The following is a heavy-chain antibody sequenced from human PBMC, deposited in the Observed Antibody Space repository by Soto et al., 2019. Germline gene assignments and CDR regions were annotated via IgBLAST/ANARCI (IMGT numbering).Heavy chain of an antibody. V-gene: IGHV3-21*01. CDR2: ISSSSSYI. Sequence: EVQLVESGGGLVKPGGSLRLSCAASGFTFSSYSMNWVRQAPGKGLEWVSSISSSSSYIYYADSVKGRFTISRDNAKNSLYLQMNSLRAEDTAVSYCARDGGYGDYDWYFVLWGRGTLVTVSS. D-gene: IGHD4-17*01. CDR3: ARDGGYGDYDWYFVL. CDR1: GFTFSSYS. J-gene: IGHJ2*01.